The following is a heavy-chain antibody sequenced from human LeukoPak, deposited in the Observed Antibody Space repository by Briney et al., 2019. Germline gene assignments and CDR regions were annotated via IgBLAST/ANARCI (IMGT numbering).Heavy chain of an antibody. CDR2: IIPISGTA. CDR3: ARPPDYDILTGSYYYYYGMDV. V-gene: IGHV1-69*01. CDR1: GGTFSSYA. Sequence: ASVKVSCKASGGTFSSYAISWVRQAPGQGLEWMGGIIPISGTANYAQKFQGRVTITADESTSTAYMELSSLRSEDTAVYYCARPPDYDILTGSYYYYYGMDVWGQGTTVTVSS. J-gene: IGHJ6*02. D-gene: IGHD3-9*01.